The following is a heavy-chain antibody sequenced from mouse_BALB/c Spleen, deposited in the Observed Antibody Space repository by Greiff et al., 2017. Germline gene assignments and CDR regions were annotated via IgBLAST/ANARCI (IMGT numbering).Heavy chain of an antibody. CDR3: AREIYYGYDYWYFDV. Sequence: QVQLQQSAAELARPGASVKMSCKASGYTFTSYTMHWVKQRPGQGLEWIGYINPSSGYTEYNQKFKDKTTLTADKSSSTAYMQLSSLTSEDSAVYYCAREIYYGYDYWYFDVWGAGTTVTVSS. CDR1: GYTFTSYT. V-gene: IGHV1-4*02. D-gene: IGHD2-2*01. J-gene: IGHJ1*01. CDR2: INPSSGYT.